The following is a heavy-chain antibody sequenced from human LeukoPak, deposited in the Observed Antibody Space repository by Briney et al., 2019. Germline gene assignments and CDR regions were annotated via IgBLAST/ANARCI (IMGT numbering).Heavy chain of an antibody. J-gene: IGHJ6*02. Sequence: SSETLSLTCAVSGSSISSYYWSWIRQPPGKGLEWIGYIYYSGSTNYNPSLKSRVTISVDTSKNQFSLKLSSVTAADTAVYYCARYPYYYYGMDVWGQGTTVTVSS. CDR2: IYYSGST. CDR3: ARYPYYYYGMDV. V-gene: IGHV4-59*01. CDR1: GSSISSYY.